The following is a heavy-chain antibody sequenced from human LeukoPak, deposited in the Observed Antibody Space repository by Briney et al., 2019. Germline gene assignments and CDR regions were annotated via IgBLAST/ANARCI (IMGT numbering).Heavy chain of an antibody. J-gene: IGHJ4*02. CDR1: GFTFTSYS. CDR3: ASGGFVSDY. D-gene: IGHD2-15*01. Sequence: PGGSLRLSCAASGFTFTSYSMNWVRQAPGKGLEWVAVISYDGSKKYYADSLKGRFTISRDNSQNTLYLEMSSLRIEDTALYYCASGGFVSDYWGQGTLVTVSS. V-gene: IGHV3-30*04. CDR2: ISYDGSKK.